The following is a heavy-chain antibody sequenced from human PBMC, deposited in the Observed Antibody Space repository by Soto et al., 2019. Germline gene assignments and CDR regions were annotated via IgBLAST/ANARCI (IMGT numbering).Heavy chain of an antibody. J-gene: IGHJ6*02. Sequence: GGSLRLSCAASGFTFISYAMHWVRQAPGKGLEWVAVISYDGSNKYYADSVKGRFTISRDNSKNTLYLQMNSLRAEDTAVYYCARDPPAGWLRDYYYYGMDVWGQGTTVTVSS. CDR1: GFTFISYA. V-gene: IGHV3-30-3*01. CDR3: ARDPPAGWLRDYYYYGMDV. D-gene: IGHD5-12*01. CDR2: ISYDGSNK.